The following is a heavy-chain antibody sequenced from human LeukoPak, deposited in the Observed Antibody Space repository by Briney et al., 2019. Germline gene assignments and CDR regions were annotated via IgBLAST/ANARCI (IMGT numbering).Heavy chain of an antibody. D-gene: IGHD6-19*01. J-gene: IGHJ2*01. V-gene: IGHV4-4*07. CDR1: GGSISSYY. CDR3: ARHGAVANWYFDL. Sequence: PSETLSLTCNVSGGSISSYYWSWIRQPAGKGLEWIGRIYTSGSTNYNPSLKSRVTISVDTSKNQFSLKLSSVTAADTAVYYCARHGAVANWYFDLWGRGTLVTVSS. CDR2: IYTSGST.